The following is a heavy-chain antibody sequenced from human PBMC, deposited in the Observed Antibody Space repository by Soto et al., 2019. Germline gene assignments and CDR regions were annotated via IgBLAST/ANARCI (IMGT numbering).Heavy chain of an antibody. CDR2: IIPILGIA. CDR1: GGTFSSYT. D-gene: IGHD3-10*01. Sequence: SVKVSCKASGGTFSSYTISWVRQAPGQGLEWMGRIIPILGIANYAQKFQGRVTITADKSTSTAYMELSSLRSEDTAVYYCARVRYYGSGSYYYYYYGMDVWG. V-gene: IGHV1-69*02. J-gene: IGHJ6*02. CDR3: ARVRYYGSGSYYYYYYGMDV.